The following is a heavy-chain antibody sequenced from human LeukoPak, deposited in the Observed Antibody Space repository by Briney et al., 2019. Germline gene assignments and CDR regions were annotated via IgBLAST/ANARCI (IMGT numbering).Heavy chain of an antibody. D-gene: IGHD3-9*01. CDR3: ARGRHDILTGSGDAFNI. CDR2: IYTSGST. Sequence: SETLSLTCTVSGGSISSGSYYWSWIRQPAGKGLEWIGRIYTSGSTNYNPSLKSRVTISVDTSKNQFSLKLSSVTAADTAVYYCARGRHDILTGSGDAFNIWGQGTMVTVSS. J-gene: IGHJ3*02. CDR1: GGSISSGSYY. V-gene: IGHV4-61*02.